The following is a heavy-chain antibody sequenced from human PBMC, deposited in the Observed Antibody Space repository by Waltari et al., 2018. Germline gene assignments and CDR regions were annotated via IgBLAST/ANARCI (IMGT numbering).Heavy chain of an antibody. CDR1: GYTLTELS. CDR2: CDPEDGET. D-gene: IGHD5-12*01. J-gene: IGHJ4*02. V-gene: IGHV1-24*01. Sequence: QVQLVQSGAEVKKPGASVKVSCKVSGYTLTELSMHWVRQAPGKGLEWMGGCDPEDGETIYTQKFQGRVTMTEDTSTDTAYMELSSLRSEDTAVYYCATGMGDGYNIPFDYWGQGTLVTVSS. CDR3: ATGMGDGYNIPFDY.